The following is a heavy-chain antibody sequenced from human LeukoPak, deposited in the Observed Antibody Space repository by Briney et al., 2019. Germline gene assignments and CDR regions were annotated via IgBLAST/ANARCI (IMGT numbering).Heavy chain of an antibody. V-gene: IGHV3-33*01. J-gene: IGHJ3*02. Sequence: GRPLRLSCAASGFTFSSYGMHWVRPAPGKGLEWVAFISYDGSNKYYVDSVKGRFTISRDNSKNTLYLQMNSLRAEDTAVYYCARDFGSSGWSGAFDIWGQGTMVTVSS. D-gene: IGHD6-19*01. CDR2: ISYDGSNK. CDR1: GFTFSSYG. CDR3: ARDFGSSGWSGAFDI.